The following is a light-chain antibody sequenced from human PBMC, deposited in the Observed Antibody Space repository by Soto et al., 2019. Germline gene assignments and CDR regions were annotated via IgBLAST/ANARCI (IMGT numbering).Light chain of an antibody. V-gene: IGKV3-15*01. CDR1: QSVRSN. Sequence: EIVLTQSPATLSVSPGERATLSCRASQSVRSNLAWYQQKAGQDPRLLIFDASTRATNIPARFSGSGSGTEFTLTISSLQSEDFAVYYCQQYSNWPPLTFGGGTKVEIK. CDR2: DAS. CDR3: QQYSNWPPLT. J-gene: IGKJ4*01.